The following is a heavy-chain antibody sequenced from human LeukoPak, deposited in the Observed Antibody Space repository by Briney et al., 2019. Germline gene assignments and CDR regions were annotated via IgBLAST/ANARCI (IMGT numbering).Heavy chain of an antibody. D-gene: IGHD3-10*01. CDR3: ARTYYGSENYYDY. V-gene: IGHV4-39*01. Sequence: SETLSLTCTVSGGSVSSSGSYWGWIRQPPGKGLEWIGSIYYSGTTYYNPSLKSRVTISVDTSKSQFSLKLTSVTAADSALYYCARTYYGSENYYDYWGQGILVTVSS. CDR2: IYYSGTT. J-gene: IGHJ4*02. CDR1: GGSVSSSGSY.